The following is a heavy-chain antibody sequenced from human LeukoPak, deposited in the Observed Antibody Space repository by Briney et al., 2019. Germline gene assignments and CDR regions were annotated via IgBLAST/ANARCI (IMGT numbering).Heavy chain of an antibody. CDR2: INPNGGST. V-gene: IGHV1-46*01. J-gene: IGHJ4*02. CDR3: ARDPFTQCCSGWTPYFDY. Sequence: GASVKVSCKASGYTFTGYYMHWVRQAPGQGLEWVGIINPNGGSTSYAQKFQGRVTMTRDTSTSTVYMELSSLRSEDTAVYYCARDPFTQCCSGWTPYFDYWGQGTLVTVSS. D-gene: IGHD6-19*01. CDR1: GYTFTGYY.